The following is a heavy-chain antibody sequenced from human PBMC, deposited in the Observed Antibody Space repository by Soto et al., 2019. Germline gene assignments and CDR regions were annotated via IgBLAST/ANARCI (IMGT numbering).Heavy chain of an antibody. CDR1: GGSIYRSGYY. CDR2: IDYNGVT. Sequence: SETLSLTCTVSGGSIYRSGYYWGWIRQPPGRGLEWIGNIDYNGVTYSNPSLKSRVTISRDTSKNQFSLKLTSVMAADTALYYCGKVLVGATGHTDSDSWGPGTLVTV. J-gene: IGHJ4*02. D-gene: IGHD2-15*01. CDR3: GKVLVGATGHTDSDS. V-gene: IGHV4-39*01.